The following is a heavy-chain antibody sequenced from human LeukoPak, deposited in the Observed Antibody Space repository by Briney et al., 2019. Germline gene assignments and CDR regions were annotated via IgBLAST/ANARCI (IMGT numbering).Heavy chain of an antibody. CDR2: IIPIFGTA. CDR3: ARVRYYYDSSGYYWFDPNFDY. D-gene: IGHD3-22*01. Sequence: SVKVSCKASGGTFSSYAISGVRQAPGQGLEWVGGIIPIFGTANYAQKFQGRVTITADESTSTAYMELSSMRSEDTAVYYCARVRYYYDSSGYYWFDPNFDYWGQGTLVTVSS. V-gene: IGHV1-69*13. J-gene: IGHJ4*02. CDR1: GGTFSSYA.